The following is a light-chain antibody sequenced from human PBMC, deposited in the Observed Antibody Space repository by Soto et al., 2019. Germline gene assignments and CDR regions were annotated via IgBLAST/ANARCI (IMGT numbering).Light chain of an antibody. CDR2: EVS. J-gene: IGLJ1*01. CDR3: SSYTSGSTLCV. V-gene: IGLV2-14*01. Sequence: QSALTQPASVSGSPGQSITISCTGTSSDVGSYDFVSWYQQHSGKAPKLMIYEVSYRPSGVSNRFSGSKSGNTASLTISGLQAEDEADYYCSSYTSGSTLCVFGTGTKVTVL. CDR1: SSDVGSYDF.